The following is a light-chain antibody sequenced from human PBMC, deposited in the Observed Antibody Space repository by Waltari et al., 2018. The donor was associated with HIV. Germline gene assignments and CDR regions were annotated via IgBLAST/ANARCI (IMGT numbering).Light chain of an antibody. Sequence: QSALTQPASVSGSPGQSITISCTGLSSDVGGYNSVSWYQHHPGKAPKLLISEVINRPPGVSNRFSASKSGNTASLTISGLQPEDEADYYCTSYTSGSTLVMFGGGTKLTVL. CDR2: EVI. J-gene: IGLJ3*02. CDR3: TSYTSGSTLVM. V-gene: IGLV2-14*01. CDR1: SSDVGGYNS.